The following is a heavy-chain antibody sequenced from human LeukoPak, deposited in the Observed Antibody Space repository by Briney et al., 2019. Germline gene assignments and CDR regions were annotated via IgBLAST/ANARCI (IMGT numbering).Heavy chain of an antibody. Sequence: GGSLRLSCAASGFTVSSNYMSWIRQAPGKGLEWVSVIYSGGSTYYADPVKGRFTISRDNSKNTLYLQMNSLRVEDTAVYYCARGQSCSSTSCFFDYWGQGTLVTVSS. CDR2: IYSGGST. D-gene: IGHD2-2*01. V-gene: IGHV3-53*01. CDR3: ARGQSCSSTSCFFDY. CDR1: GFTVSSNY. J-gene: IGHJ4*02.